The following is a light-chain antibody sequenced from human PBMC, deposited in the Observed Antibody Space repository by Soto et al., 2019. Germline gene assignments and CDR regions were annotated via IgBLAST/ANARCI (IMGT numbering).Light chain of an antibody. J-gene: IGKJ1*01. CDR2: GAS. CDR1: QSVSNN. Sequence: DMVMTQSPATLSVSPGERATLSCRASQSVSNNFAWFQQKPGQVPRLLIYGASNRATGVSARFSGSGSGTEFTLTISSLQSEDFAVYYCLQYHYWWTFGQGTKVDIK. V-gene: IGKV3-15*01. CDR3: LQYHYWWT.